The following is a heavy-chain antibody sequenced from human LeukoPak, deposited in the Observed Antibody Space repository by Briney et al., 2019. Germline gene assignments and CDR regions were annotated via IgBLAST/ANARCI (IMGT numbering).Heavy chain of an antibody. CDR3: ARTPGYCISTSCYNWFDP. V-gene: IGHV3-48*03. CDR2: ISSSGNTI. J-gene: IGHJ5*02. Sequence: QPGGSLRLSCAASGFTFSSYEMNWVRQAPGKGLEWVSYISSSGNTIYYADSVKGRFTISRDNAKNSLYLQMNSLRAEDTAVYYCARTPGYCISTSCYNWFDPWGQGTLVTVSS. D-gene: IGHD2-2*03. CDR1: GFTFSSYE.